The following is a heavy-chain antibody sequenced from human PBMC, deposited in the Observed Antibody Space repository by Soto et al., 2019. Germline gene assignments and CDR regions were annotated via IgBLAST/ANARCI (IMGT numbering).Heavy chain of an antibody. D-gene: IGHD3-9*01. V-gene: IGHV3-48*02. CDR2: VSPDTI. J-gene: IGHJ4*02. CDR3: ARDHDWAFDY. CDR1: GFPFSDYS. Sequence: GWSLRLSCAASGFPFSDYSMNWVRQAPGKGLEWISYVSPDTIYYAGSVKGRFTISRDSARNSLYLQMNSLRDDDTAVYYCARDHDWAFDYWGQGTLVTVSS.